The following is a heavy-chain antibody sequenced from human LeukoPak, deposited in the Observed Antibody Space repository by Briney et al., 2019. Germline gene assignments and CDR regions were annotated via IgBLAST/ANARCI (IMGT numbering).Heavy chain of an antibody. D-gene: IGHD3-10*01. CDR3: ARSGAYGSGSYLSY. V-gene: IGHV4-39*07. Sequence: SETLSLTCTVSGGSISSSSYYWGWIRQPPGKGLEWIGSIYYSGSTYYNPSLKSRVTISVDTSKNQFSLKLSSVTAADTAVYYCARSGAYGSGSYLSYWGQGTLVTVSS. CDR1: GGSISSSSYY. J-gene: IGHJ4*02. CDR2: IYYSGST.